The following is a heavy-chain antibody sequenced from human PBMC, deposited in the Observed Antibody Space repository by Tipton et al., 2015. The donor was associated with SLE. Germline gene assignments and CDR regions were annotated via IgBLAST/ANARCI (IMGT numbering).Heavy chain of an antibody. Sequence: LRLSCAVYGGSYSGYYWSWIRQHPGKGLEWIGYIYYSGSTYYNPSLKSRVTISVDTSKNQFSLKLSSVTAADTAVYYCARSRNSSSSFDYGGQGTLVTVSS. CDR3: ARSRNSSSSFDY. CDR1: GGSYSGYY. J-gene: IGHJ4*02. D-gene: IGHD6-6*01. CDR2: IYYSGST. V-gene: IGHV4-31*11.